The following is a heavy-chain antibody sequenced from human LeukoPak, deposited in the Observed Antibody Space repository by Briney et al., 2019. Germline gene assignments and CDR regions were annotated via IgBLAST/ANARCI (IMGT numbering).Heavy chain of an antibody. Sequence: GGSLRLSCAASGFTFSSYAMSWVRQAPGKGLEWVSAVSGSGGSTYYADSVKGRFTISRDNSKNTLYLQMNSLRAEDTAVYYCAKGYDFWSGYYLVPYYFDYWGQGTLVTVSS. J-gene: IGHJ4*02. CDR1: GFTFSSYA. CDR3: AKGYDFWSGYYLVPYYFDY. CDR2: VSGSGGST. D-gene: IGHD3-3*01. V-gene: IGHV3-23*01.